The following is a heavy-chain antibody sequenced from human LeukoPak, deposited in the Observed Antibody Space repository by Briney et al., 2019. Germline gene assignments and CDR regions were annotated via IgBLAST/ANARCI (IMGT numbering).Heavy chain of an antibody. Sequence: SQTLSLTCTVSGGSISSGSYYWSWIRQPAGKGLEWIGRIYTSGSTNYNPSLESRVTISVDTSKNQFSLKLSSVTAADTAVYYCARDQVTREPYFDYWGQGTLVTVSS. CDR3: ARDQVTREPYFDY. CDR1: GGSISSGSYY. J-gene: IGHJ4*02. CDR2: IYTSGST. D-gene: IGHD1-14*01. V-gene: IGHV4-61*02.